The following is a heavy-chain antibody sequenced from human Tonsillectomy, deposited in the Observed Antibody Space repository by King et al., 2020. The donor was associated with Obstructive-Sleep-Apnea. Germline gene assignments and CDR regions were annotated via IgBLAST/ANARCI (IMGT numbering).Heavy chain of an antibody. Sequence: QLVQSGAEVKKPGESLRISCKGSGYSFTSYWISWVRQMPGKGLEWMGRIDPSDSYTNYSPSFQGHVTISADKSISTAYLQRSSLKASDTAMYYCARPKVGKALDDAAFDIWGQGTMVTVSS. CDR1: GYSFTSYW. J-gene: IGHJ3*02. V-gene: IGHV5-10-1*01. CDR3: ARPKVGKALDDAAFDI. CDR2: IDPSDSYT. D-gene: IGHD1-26*01.